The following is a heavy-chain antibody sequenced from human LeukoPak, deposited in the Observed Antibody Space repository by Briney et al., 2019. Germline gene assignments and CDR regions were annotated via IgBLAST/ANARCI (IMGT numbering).Heavy chain of an antibody. D-gene: IGHD3-22*01. CDR1: GGSISSYY. V-gene: IGHV4-59*12. J-gene: IGHJ4*02. Sequence: PSETLSLTCTVSGGSISSYYWSWIRQPPGKGLEWIGYIYHSGSTYYNPSLKSRVTISVDRSKNQFSLKLSSVTAADTAVYYCARRYYYDSSGYWYFDYWGQGTLVTVSS. CDR2: IYHSGST. CDR3: ARRYYYDSSGYWYFDY.